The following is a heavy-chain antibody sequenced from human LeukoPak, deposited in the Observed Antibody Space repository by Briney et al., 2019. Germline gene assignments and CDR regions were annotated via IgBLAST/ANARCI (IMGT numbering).Heavy chain of an antibody. CDR1: VGSFRRYY. CDR2: INHSGST. V-gene: IGHV4-34*01. J-gene: IGHJ4*02. CDR3: RRNRRSIAAAGTGDY. Sequence: PSETLSLTCAVYVGSFRRYYWSWIRQPPGKGLEWIGEINHSGSTNYNPSLKSRVTISVDTSKNQFSLKLSSVTAADTAVYYCRRNRRSIAAAGTGDYWGQGTLVTVSS. D-gene: IGHD6-13*01.